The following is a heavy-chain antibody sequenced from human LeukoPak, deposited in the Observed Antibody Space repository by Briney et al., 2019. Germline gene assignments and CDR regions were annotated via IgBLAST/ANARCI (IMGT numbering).Heavy chain of an antibody. CDR3: ARVDGYNSGWFDY. Sequence: GGSLRLSCAASGFTFSSYSMNWVRQAPGKGLEWVSSISSRSSYIYYADSVKGRFTISRDNAKNSLYLEMNSLRAEDTAVYYCARVDGYNSGWFDYWGQGTLVTVSS. V-gene: IGHV3-21*04. J-gene: IGHJ4*02. D-gene: IGHD6-19*01. CDR1: GFTFSSYS. CDR2: ISSRSSYI.